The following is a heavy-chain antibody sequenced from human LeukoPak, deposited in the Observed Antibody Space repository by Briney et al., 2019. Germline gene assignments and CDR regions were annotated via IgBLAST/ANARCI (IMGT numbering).Heavy chain of an antibody. CDR2: ISYDGSNK. J-gene: IGHJ4*02. CDR1: GFTFSSYG. V-gene: IGHV3-30*18. Sequence: PGRSLRLSCAASGFTFSSYGMHWVRQAPGKGLEWVAVISYDGSNKYYADSVKGRFTISRDNSKNTLYLQMNSLRAEDTAVYYCAKDGTWNYYGSGSYYNVALDYWGQGTLVTVSS. CDR3: AKDGTWNYYGSGSYYNVALDY. D-gene: IGHD3-10*01.